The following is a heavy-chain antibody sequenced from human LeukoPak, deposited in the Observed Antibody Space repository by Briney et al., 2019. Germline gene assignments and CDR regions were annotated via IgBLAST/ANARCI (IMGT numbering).Heavy chain of an antibody. V-gene: IGHV1-46*01. CDR1: GYTFTSYA. CDR2: INPSGGST. Sequence: ASVKVSCKASGYTFTSYAMHWVRQAPGQGLEWMGIINPSGGSTSYAQKFQGRVTMTRDTSTSTVYMELSSLRSEDTAVYYCARETGGNAGFDYWGQGTLVTVSS. D-gene: IGHD4-23*01. J-gene: IGHJ4*02. CDR3: ARETGGNAGFDY.